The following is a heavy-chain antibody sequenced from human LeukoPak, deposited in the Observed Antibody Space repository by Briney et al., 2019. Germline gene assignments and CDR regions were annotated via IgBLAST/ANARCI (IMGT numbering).Heavy chain of an antibody. CDR1: GGSFSGYY. CDR2: INHSGST. Sequence: SETLSLTCAVYGGSFSGYYWSWIRQPPGKGLEWIGEINHSGSTNYNPSLESRVTISVDTSKNQFSLKLSSVTAADTAVYYCARADSVYYDYVWGSYRPRYFDYWGQGTLVTVSS. J-gene: IGHJ4*02. CDR3: ARADSVYYDYVWGSYRPRYFDY. V-gene: IGHV4-34*01. D-gene: IGHD3-16*02.